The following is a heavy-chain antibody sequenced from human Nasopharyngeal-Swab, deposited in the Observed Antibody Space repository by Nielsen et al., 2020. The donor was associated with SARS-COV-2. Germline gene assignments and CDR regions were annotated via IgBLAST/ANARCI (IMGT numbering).Heavy chain of an antibody. D-gene: IGHD2-2*01. J-gene: IGHJ4*02. Sequence: GESLKISCAASGFTVSSNYMSWVRQAPGKGLEWVSVIYSGGSTYYADSVKGRFTISRDNSKNTLYLQMDSLRAEDTAVYYCAAAAKGYWGQGTLVTVSS. CDR2: IYSGGST. CDR1: GFTVSSNY. CDR3: AAAAKGY. V-gene: IGHV3-53*01.